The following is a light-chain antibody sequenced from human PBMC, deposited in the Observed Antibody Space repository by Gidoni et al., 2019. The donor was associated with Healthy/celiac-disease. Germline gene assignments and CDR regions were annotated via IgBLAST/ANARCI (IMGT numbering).Light chain of an antibody. CDR1: QSVSSSY. Sequence: IVLTQSPGTLSVSPGERATLSCRASQSVSSSYLAWYQQKPGQAPRLLIYGASSRATGIPDRFSGSGSGTDFTLTISRLEPEDFAVYYCQQYGSSPRLTFGGGTKVEIK. J-gene: IGKJ4*01. CDR3: QQYGSSPRLT. V-gene: IGKV3-20*01. CDR2: GAS.